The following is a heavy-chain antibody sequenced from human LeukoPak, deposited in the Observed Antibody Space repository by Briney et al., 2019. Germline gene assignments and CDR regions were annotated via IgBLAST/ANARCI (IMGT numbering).Heavy chain of an antibody. J-gene: IGHJ4*02. V-gene: IGHV4-59*04. D-gene: IGHD3-10*01. CDR1: GGSINSGY. Sequence: SETLSLTCSVSGGSINSGYWSWIRQPPGKGLEWIASINYSGSTYYNPSLKSRVTISVDTSENQFSLKLSSVTAADTAVYYCARYVVYGSGKYYFDYWGQGTLVTVSS. CDR3: ARYVVYGSGKYYFDY. CDR2: INYSGST.